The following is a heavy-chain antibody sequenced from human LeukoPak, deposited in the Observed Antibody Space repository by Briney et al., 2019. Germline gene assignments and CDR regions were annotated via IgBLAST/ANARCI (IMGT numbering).Heavy chain of an antibody. D-gene: IGHD6-13*01. CDR3: ARRPTDSSSWARVDY. Sequence: PSETLSLTCAVYGGSFSGYYWSWIRQPPGKGLEWIGEINHSGSTNYNPSLKSRVTISVDTSKNQFSLKLSSVTAADTAVYYCARRPTDSSSWARVDYWGQGTLVTVSS. J-gene: IGHJ4*02. CDR2: INHSGST. CDR1: GGSFSGYY. V-gene: IGHV4-34*01.